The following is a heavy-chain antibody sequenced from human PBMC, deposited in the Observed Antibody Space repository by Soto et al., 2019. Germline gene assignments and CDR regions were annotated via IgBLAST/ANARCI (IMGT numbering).Heavy chain of an antibody. CDR3: ARHYSGGSRNWLYP. J-gene: IGHJ5*02. CDR2: IYYSGST. D-gene: IGHD6-25*01. V-gene: IGHV4-39*01. Sequence: PSETLSLTCSGSGGSINSSSYFWGWVRQPPGKGLEWIGSIYYSGSTYYNPSLRSRVTISVDTSKNQFSLKLSSVTAADTAVFYCARHYSGGSRNWLYPCGQGTLVPVSS. CDR1: GGSINSSSYF.